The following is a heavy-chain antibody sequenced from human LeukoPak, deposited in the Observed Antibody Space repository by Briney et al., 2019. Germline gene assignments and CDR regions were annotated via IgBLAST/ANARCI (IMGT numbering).Heavy chain of an antibody. CDR3: AREGEYGGAIDY. J-gene: IGHJ4*02. V-gene: IGHV4-59*01. Sequence: PSETLSLTCTVSGGSISSYYWSWIRQPPGKGLEWIGYIYYSGSTNYNPSLKSRVTISVDTSKNQFSLKLSSVTAADTAVYYCAREGEYGGAIDYCGQGTLVTVSS. CDR1: GGSISSYY. CDR2: IYYSGST. D-gene: IGHD4/OR15-4a*01.